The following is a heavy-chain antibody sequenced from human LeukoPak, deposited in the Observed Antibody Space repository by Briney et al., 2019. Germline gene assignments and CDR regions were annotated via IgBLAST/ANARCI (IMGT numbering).Heavy chain of an antibody. CDR2: ISGSGGST. D-gene: IGHD6-19*01. Sequence: GGSLRLSCAASGFTSSSYAMSWVRQAPGKGLEWVSAISGSGGSTYYADSVKGRFTISRDNSKNTLYLQMNSLRAEDTAVYYCAKGDSSGWYYFDYWGQGTLVTVSS. V-gene: IGHV3-23*01. J-gene: IGHJ4*02. CDR1: GFTSSSYA. CDR3: AKGDSSGWYYFDY.